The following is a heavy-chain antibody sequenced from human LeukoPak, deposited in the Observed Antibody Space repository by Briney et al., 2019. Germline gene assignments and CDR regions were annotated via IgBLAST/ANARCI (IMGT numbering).Heavy chain of an antibody. Sequence: PGRSLRLSCAASGFTFSSYGMHWVRQAPGKGLEWVAVISYDGSNKYYADSVKGRFTISRDNSKNTLYLQMNGLRAEDTAVYYCARTYYYGSGSYPSAFDYRGQGTLVTVSS. CDR1: GFTFSSYG. CDR3: ARTYYYGSGSYPSAFDY. D-gene: IGHD3-10*01. J-gene: IGHJ4*02. CDR2: ISYDGSNK. V-gene: IGHV3-30*03.